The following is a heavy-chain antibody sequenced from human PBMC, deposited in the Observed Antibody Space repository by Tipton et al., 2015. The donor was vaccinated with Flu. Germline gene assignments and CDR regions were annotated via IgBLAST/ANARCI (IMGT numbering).Heavy chain of an antibody. Sequence: TLSLTCAVSGFSISADYYWGWARQSPGKGLEWIGSTYYDGSTFYNPSLKSRITISLDTSKNQFSLNLRSVTAAATAIYYCARPAGTVFWSGYHIPDWGRESWSPSPQ. V-gene: IGHV4-38-2*01. J-gene: IGHJ4*02. D-gene: IGHD3-3*01. CDR3: ARPAGTVFWSGYHIPD. CDR1: GFSISADYY. CDR2: TYYDGST.